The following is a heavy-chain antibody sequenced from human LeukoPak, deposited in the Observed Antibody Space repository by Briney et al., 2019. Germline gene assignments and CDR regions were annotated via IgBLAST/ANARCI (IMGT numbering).Heavy chain of an antibody. Sequence: GGSLRLSCAASGFTFSSYAMSWVRQAPGKGLEWVPAISGSGGSTYYADSVKGRFTISRDNSKNTLYLQMNSLRAEDTAVYYCAKDIAAAGPIYYFDYWGQGTLVTVSS. CDR2: ISGSGGST. CDR3: AKDIAAAGPIYYFDY. V-gene: IGHV3-23*01. D-gene: IGHD6-13*01. CDR1: GFTFSSYA. J-gene: IGHJ4*02.